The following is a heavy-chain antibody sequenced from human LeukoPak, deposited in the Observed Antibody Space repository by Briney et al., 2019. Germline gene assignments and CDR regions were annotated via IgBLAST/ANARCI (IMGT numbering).Heavy chain of an antibody. D-gene: IGHD6-13*01. Sequence: ASVKVSCKASGYTFTGYYMHWVRQAPGQGLEWMGWINPNSGGTNYAQKFQGWVTMTRDTSISTAYMELSRLRSDDTAVYYCARDANGIAAAGPWGGMDVWGQGTTVTVSS. CDR1: GYTFTGYY. CDR2: INPNSGGT. J-gene: IGHJ6*02. CDR3: ARDANGIAAAGPWGGMDV. V-gene: IGHV1-2*04.